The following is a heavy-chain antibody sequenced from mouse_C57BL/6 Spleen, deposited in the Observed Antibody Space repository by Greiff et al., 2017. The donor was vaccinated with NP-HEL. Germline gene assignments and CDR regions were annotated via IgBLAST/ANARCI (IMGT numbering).Heavy chain of an antibody. CDR1: GYTFTDYY. CDR3: VRWGRYAMDD. Sequence: EVQLQQSGPELVKPGASVKISCKASGYTFTDYYMNWVKQSHGKSLEWIGDINPNNGGTSYNQKFKGKATLTVDKSSSTAYMELRSLTSEDSAVYYCVRWGRYAMDDWGQGTSVTVSS. CDR2: INPNNGGT. J-gene: IGHJ4*01. V-gene: IGHV1-26*01.